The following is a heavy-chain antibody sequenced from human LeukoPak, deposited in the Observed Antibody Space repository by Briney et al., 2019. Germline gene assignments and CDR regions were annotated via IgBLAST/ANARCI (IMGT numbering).Heavy chain of an antibody. CDR2: ISYDGSNK. J-gene: IGHJ4*02. CDR3: AREVGDAYCGGDCYSQNPLDY. D-gene: IGHD2-21*02. Sequence: GGSLRLSCAASGFTFSSYAMHWVRQAPGKGLEWAAVISYDGSNKYYADSVKGRFTISRDNSKNTLYLQMNSLRAEDTAVYYCAREVGDAYCGGDCYSQNPLDYWGQGTLVTVSS. CDR1: GFTFSSYA. V-gene: IGHV3-30-3*01.